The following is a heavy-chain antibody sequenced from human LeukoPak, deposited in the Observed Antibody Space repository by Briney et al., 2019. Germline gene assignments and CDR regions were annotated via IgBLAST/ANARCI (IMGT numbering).Heavy chain of an antibody. CDR2: INPSGGST. Sequence: GASVKVSCKASGYTFTSYYRHWVRQAPGQGLEWMGIINPSGGSTSYAQKFQGRVTMTRDTSTSTVYMELSSLRSEDTAVYYCARDREEYQLLYYWGQGTLVTVSS. CDR1: GYTFTSYY. V-gene: IGHV1-46*03. J-gene: IGHJ4*02. D-gene: IGHD2-2*01. CDR3: ARDREEYQLLYY.